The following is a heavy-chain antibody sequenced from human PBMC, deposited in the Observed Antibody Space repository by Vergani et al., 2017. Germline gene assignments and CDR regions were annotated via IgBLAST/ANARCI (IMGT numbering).Heavy chain of an antibody. CDR1: GFTFSDYY. Sequence: QVQLVESGGGLVKPGGSLRLSRAAPGFTFSDYYMSWIRQAPGKGLEWVSYISSSSSYTNYADSVKVRFTISRDNAKNSLYLQMNSLRAEDTAVYYCARGIAVAGTLAGWFDPWGQGTLVTVSS. CDR3: ARGIAVAGTLAGWFDP. J-gene: IGHJ5*02. D-gene: IGHD6-19*01. V-gene: IGHV3-11*06. CDR2: ISSSSSYT.